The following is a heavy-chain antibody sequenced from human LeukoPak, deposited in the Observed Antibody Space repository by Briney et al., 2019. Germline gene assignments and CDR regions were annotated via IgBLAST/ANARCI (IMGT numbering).Heavy chain of an antibody. D-gene: IGHD5-24*01. CDR3: ARDRQRWLHFDP. CDR2: ISGSGGST. J-gene: IGHJ5*02. V-gene: IGHV3-23*01. Sequence: GGSLRLSCAASGFTFSSYGMSWVRQAPGKGLEWVSAISGSGGSTYYADSVKGRFTISRDNSKNTLYLQMNSLRIEDTAVYFCARDRQRWLHFDPWGQGTLVTVSS. CDR1: GFTFSSYG.